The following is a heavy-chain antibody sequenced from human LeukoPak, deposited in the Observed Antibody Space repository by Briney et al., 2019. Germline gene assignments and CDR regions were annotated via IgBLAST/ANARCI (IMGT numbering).Heavy chain of an antibody. D-gene: IGHD3-22*01. CDR2: ISGSGSST. CDR3: AKDLTYYYDTSGYSAYYSYYYMDV. Sequence: SGGSLRLSCAASGFTFRSYAMSWVRQAPGKGLEWVSIISGSGSSTYYADSVKGRFTISRDNSKNTLYLQMNSLRAEDTAVYYCAKDLTYYYDTSGYSAYYSYYYMDVWGKGTTVTVSS. J-gene: IGHJ6*03. CDR1: GFTFRSYA. V-gene: IGHV3-23*01.